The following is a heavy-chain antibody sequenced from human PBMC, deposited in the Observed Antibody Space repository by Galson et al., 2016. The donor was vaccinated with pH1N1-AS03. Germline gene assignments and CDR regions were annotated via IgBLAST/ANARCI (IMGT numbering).Heavy chain of an antibody. Sequence: SVKVSCKASGYTFTNYGISWVRQAPGQGLEYMGWIGTYTIYAQKLQGRVTMTTDTSTSTAYMELRSLRSDDTAVYYCAQSGSGSFYEGDFWGQGTLVSVSS. CDR1: GYTFTNYG. CDR2: IGTYT. D-gene: IGHD3-10*01. CDR3: AQSGSGSFYEGDF. V-gene: IGHV1-18*01. J-gene: IGHJ4*02.